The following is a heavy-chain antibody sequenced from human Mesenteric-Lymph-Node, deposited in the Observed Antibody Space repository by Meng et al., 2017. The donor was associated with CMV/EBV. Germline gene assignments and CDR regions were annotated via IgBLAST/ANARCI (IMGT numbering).Heavy chain of an antibody. Sequence: QVQLVQSRAEVGKPGASVMVACKASGYTFTDFYIHWVRQAPGQRLEWMGRINPNSGVSNSAQNFQGRVTMTRDTSISTAYMELGRLTSDDTAVYYCARDNVNPEGFDPWGQGTLVTVSS. D-gene: IGHD2/OR15-2a*01. CDR3: ARDNVNPEGFDP. CDR2: INPNSGVS. CDR1: GYTFTDFY. V-gene: IGHV1-2*06. J-gene: IGHJ5*02.